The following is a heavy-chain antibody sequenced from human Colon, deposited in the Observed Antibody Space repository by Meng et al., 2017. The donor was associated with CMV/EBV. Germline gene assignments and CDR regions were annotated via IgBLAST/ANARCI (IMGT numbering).Heavy chain of an antibody. Sequence: GSLRLSCTVSGDSMGGYYWSWIRQSPGRSLEWIGFVAYSGSTNYSPSLKSRVTISIDTSKNQFSLILNSVTGADTAIYYCARGRGSSGGLYYYYYGMDVWGQGTTVTVSS. CDR1: GDSMGGYY. CDR3: ARGRGSSGGLYYYYYGMDV. CDR2: VAYSGST. V-gene: IGHV4-59*01. J-gene: IGHJ6*02. D-gene: IGHD3-16*01.